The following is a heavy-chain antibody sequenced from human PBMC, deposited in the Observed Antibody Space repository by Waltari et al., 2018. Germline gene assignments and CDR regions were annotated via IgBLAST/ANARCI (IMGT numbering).Heavy chain of an antibody. Sequence: QVQLVQSVAEGRKPGASVKVSCKVSGYALAEVSMHWVRQAPGKGLEWMGGFDPEAGETIYAQKFQGRVTMTEDTSPDTAYMELSSLRSEDTAVYYCATAPGIVGAPDAFDIWGQGTMVTVSS. J-gene: IGHJ3*02. CDR3: ATAPGIVGAPDAFDI. CDR2: FDPEAGET. V-gene: IGHV1-24*01. CDR1: GYALAEVS. D-gene: IGHD1-26*01.